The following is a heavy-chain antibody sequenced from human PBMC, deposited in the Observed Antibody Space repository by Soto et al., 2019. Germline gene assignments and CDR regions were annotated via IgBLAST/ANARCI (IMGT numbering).Heavy chain of an antibody. J-gene: IGHJ5*02. Sequence: SVNVYCKSSGYTFTSYGISWVRQAPGQGLEWMGWISAYNGNTNYAQKLQGRVTMTTDTSTSTAYMELRSLRSDDTAVYYCARGLLLSFDWFDPWGQGTLVTVSS. CDR1: GYTFTSYG. CDR3: ARGLLLSFDWFDP. CDR2: ISAYNGNT. D-gene: IGHD3-10*01. V-gene: IGHV1-18*04.